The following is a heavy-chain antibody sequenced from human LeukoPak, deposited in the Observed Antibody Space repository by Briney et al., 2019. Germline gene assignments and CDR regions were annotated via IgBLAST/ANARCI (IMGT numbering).Heavy chain of an antibody. CDR1: GYTFTSYG. V-gene: IGHV1-18*01. J-gene: IGHJ6*03. CDR3: ARGVVVPAARRADYYYMDV. CDR2: ISAYNGNT. Sequence: ASVKVSCKASGYTFTSYGISWVRQAPGQGLEWMGWISAYNGNTNYAQKLQGRVTMTTDTSTSTAYMELRSLRSDDTAVYYCARGVVVPAARRADYYYMDVWGKGTTVTVSS. D-gene: IGHD2-2*01.